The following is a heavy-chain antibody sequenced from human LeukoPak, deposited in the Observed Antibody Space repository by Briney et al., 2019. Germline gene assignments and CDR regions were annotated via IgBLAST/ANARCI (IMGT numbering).Heavy chain of an antibody. CDR2: ISVSNTYI. J-gene: IGHJ3*02. Sequence: GGSLRLSCAASGFTFSSYSMNWVRQAPGKGLEWVSSISVSNTYIYYTDSLKGRFTISRDNVRNSLYLQMNSLRAEDTAVYYCAGDYEGNLAFDIWGQGTMVTVSS. CDR1: GFTFSSYS. D-gene: IGHD4-23*01. V-gene: IGHV3-21*01. CDR3: AGDYEGNLAFDI.